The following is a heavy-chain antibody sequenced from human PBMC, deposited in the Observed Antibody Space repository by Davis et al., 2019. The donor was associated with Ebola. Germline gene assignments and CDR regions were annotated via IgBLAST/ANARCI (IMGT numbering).Heavy chain of an antibody. CDR1: GYSFTSYW. CDR2: IYPGYSDT. J-gene: IGHJ4*02. D-gene: IGHD6-19*01. V-gene: IGHV5-51*01. CDR3: SRQGWRSGPWD. Sequence: GESLKISCKGSGYSFTSYWIGWXPQMPXXXXXXXLLIYPGYSDTRYSPSFQGQVTISADKSISTAYLQWSRLKASDTAMYYCSRQGWRSGPWDWGQGTMVTVSS.